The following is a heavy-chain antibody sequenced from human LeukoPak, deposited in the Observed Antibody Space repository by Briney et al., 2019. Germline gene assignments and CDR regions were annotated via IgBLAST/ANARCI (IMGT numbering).Heavy chain of an antibody. J-gene: IGHJ4*02. CDR3: AREYLQEFTDFWSGSYYFDY. CDR2: IYHGGST. D-gene: IGHD3-3*01. Sequence: AGSLRLTCTASGVTISSSTLSSWVRDPRGKGLGWFAEIYHGGSTNYNPSLKSRVTISVDKSKNQFSLKLSSVTAADTAVYYCAREYLQEFTDFWSGSYYFDYWGQGTLVTVSS. V-gene: IGHV4-4*02. CDR1: GVTISSSTL.